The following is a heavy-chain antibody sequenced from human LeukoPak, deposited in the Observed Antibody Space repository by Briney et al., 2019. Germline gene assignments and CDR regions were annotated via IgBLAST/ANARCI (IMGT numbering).Heavy chain of an antibody. J-gene: IGHJ5*02. CDR3: VRDLT. V-gene: IGHV3-53*01. CDR1: GFTFSSNP. Sequence: PGGSLRLPCAASGFTFSSNPMTWVRQAPGKGLEWVSVIYSGGSTYYADSVKGRFIISRDNSKNTLSLQMNSLRAEDTAVYYCVRDLTWGQGTLVTVSS. CDR2: IYSGGST.